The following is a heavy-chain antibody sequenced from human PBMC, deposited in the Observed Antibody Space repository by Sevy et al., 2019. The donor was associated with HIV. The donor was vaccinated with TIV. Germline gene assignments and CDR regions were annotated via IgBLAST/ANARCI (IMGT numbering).Heavy chain of an antibody. CDR3: VRDAQVFADYIWY. V-gene: IGHV4-38-2*02. CDR1: GDSISGGFY. Sequence: SETLSLTCAVSGDSISGGFYWGWIRQPPGKRLEWIGNIHHSGSTYYNPSLKSRVTVSVDTSKNQISLRLRSVTAADTAVYYCVRDAQVFADYIWYWGQGILVTVSS. D-gene: IGHD3-16*01. CDR2: IHHSGST. J-gene: IGHJ4*02.